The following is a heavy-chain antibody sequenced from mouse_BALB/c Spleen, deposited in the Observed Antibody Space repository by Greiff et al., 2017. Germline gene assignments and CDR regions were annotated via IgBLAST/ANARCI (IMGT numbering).Heavy chain of an antibody. J-gene: IGHJ2*01. CDR3: AREGDYYGTVDY. D-gene: IGHD1-1*01. V-gene: IGHV1-82*01. Sequence: VQLQQSGPELVKPGASVKISCKASGYAFSSSWLNWVKQRPGQGLEWIGRIYPGDGDTNYNGKFKGKATLTADKSSSTAYMQLSSLTSVDSAVYCCAREGDYYGTVDYGGQGTTLTVSS. CDR1: GYAFSSSW. CDR2: IYPGDGDT.